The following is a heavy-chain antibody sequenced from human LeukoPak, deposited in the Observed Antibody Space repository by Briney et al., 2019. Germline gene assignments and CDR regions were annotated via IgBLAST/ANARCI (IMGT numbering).Heavy chain of an antibody. J-gene: IGHJ4*02. CDR2: MSGSGNST. V-gene: IGHV3-23*01. D-gene: IGHD6-6*01. Sequence: PGGSLRLSCAASGFTFSSYAMSWVRQAPGKGLEWVSVMSGSGNSTFYADSVKGRFTISRDNSKNTLYLQMNSLRAEDTAVYYRAKDGSYSSSSQLDYWGQGTLVTVSS. CDR3: AKDGSYSSSSQLDY. CDR1: GFTFSSYA.